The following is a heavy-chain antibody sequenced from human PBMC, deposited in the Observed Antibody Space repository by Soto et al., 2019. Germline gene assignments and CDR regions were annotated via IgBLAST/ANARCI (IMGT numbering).Heavy chain of an antibody. CDR2: IYYSGST. J-gene: IGHJ6*02. V-gene: IGHV4-59*01. CDR1: GGAISRYD. CDR3: ARDYYAKYYSGMDV. Sequence: TLSLTCAGSGGAISRYDGSWIRQPPGKGLEWIGYIYYSGSTNYNPSLKSRVTISVDTSKNQFSLKLSSVTAADTAVYYCARDYYAKYYSGMDVWGQGTTVTV. D-gene: IGHD3-10*01.